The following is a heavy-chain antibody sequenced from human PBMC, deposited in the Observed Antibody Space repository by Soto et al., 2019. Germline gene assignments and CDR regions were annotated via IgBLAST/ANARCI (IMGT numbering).Heavy chain of an antibody. D-gene: IGHD1-26*01. CDR3: ARDSFSGIVGATEEIYGMDV. V-gene: IGHV3-21*01. CDR1: GFTFSSYS. J-gene: IGHJ6*02. Sequence: GGSLRLSCAASGFTFSSYSMNWVRQAPGKGLEWVSSISSSSSYIYYADSVKGRFTISRDNAKNSLYLQMNSLRAEDTAVYYCARDSFSGIVGATEEIYGMDVWGQGTTVTVSS. CDR2: ISSSSSYI.